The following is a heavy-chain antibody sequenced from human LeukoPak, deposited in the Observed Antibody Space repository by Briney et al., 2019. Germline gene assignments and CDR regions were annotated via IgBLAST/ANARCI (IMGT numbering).Heavy chain of an antibody. Sequence: GGSLRLSCTASGFTFSNHGIHWVRQAPGKGLEWVAYILASGKNKYYADSVKGRITTSRDDSKNTVYVQMNSLRPEDTAVYYCARDFSWSFDYWGQGTLVTVSS. CDR1: GFTFSNHG. D-gene: IGHD6-13*01. V-gene: IGHV3-30*02. J-gene: IGHJ4*02. CDR2: ILASGKNK. CDR3: ARDFSWSFDY.